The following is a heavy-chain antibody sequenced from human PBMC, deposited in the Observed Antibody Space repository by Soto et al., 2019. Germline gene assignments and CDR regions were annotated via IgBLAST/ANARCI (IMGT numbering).Heavy chain of an antibody. CDR2: ISAYNGNT. Sequence: ASVKVSCKASGYTFTSYGISWVRQAPGQGLEWMGWISAYNGNTNYAQKLQGRVTMTTDTSTSTAYMELRSLRSDDTAVYYCARDLPTYDSSGYSKVWGQGTLVTVSS. CDR1: GYTFTSYG. V-gene: IGHV1-18*04. J-gene: IGHJ4*02. CDR3: ARDLPTYDSSGYSKV. D-gene: IGHD3-22*01.